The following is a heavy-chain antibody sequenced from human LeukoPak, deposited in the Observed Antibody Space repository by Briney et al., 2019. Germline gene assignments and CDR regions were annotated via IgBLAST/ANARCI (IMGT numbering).Heavy chain of an antibody. CDR1: GGSISSSSYY. V-gene: IGHV4-39*07. J-gene: IGHJ6*03. D-gene: IGHD2-2*01. CDR3: ARVGGYCSSTSCSPSDYYYYYYMDV. Sequence: SETLSLTCTVSGGSISSSSYYWGWIRQPPGKGLEWIGSIYHSGSTYYNPSLKSRVTISVDTSKNQFSLKLSSVTAADTAVYYCARVGGYCSSTSCSPSDYYYYYYMDVWGKGTTVTVSS. CDR2: IYHSGST.